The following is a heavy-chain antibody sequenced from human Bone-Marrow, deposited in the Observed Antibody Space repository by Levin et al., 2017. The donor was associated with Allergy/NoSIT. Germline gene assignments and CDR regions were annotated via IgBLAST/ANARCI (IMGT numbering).Heavy chain of an antibody. D-gene: IGHD6-19*01. CDR3: ERWISDWDYFDS. CDR2: IWSDGKNK. CDR1: GFSFSRYG. V-gene: IGHV3-33*01. Sequence: GGSLRLSCAASGFSFSRYGMQWVRQAPGKGLAWVALIWSDGKNKEYADSVKGRFTVSRDNSKKILYLNMNSLRAEDTGLYYCERWISDWDYFDSWGQGTLVTVSS. J-gene: IGHJ4*02.